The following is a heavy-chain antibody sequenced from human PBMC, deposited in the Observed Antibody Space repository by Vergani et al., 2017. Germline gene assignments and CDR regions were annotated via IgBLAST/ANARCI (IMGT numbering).Heavy chain of an antibody. CDR2: INPIGGHT. CDR3: ARGDYGILTGYRY. J-gene: IGHJ4*02. CDR1: GYTFSNYY. Sequence: QVQVVPSGAEVKKSGASVKVSCKTSGYTFSNYYMHWVRQAPGQGLEWMGIINPIGGHTNYAQKFQGRVTMTRDTSTSTFYMELSSLRSEDTAIYYCARGDYGILTGYRYWGQGTLVTVSA. V-gene: IGHV1-46*03. D-gene: IGHD3-9*01.